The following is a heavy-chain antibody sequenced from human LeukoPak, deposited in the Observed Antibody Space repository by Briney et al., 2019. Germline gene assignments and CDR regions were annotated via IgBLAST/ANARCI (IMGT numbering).Heavy chain of an antibody. D-gene: IGHD1-26*01. CDR3: ARRGGGSYPFYSDS. CDR2: INHWGST. V-gene: IGHV4-34*01. J-gene: IGHJ4*02. CDR1: GGSFNGPY. Sequence: SETLSLTCAVYGGSFNGPYWTWIRQVPGTGLEWIGEINHWGSTNYNPSLKSRVTISIHSSKNQFSLMLNSVTAADTAIYYCARRGGGSYPFYSDSWGQGTLVTVSS.